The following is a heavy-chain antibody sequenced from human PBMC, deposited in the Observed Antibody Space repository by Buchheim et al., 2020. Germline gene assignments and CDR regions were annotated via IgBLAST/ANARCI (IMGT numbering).Heavy chain of an antibody. D-gene: IGHD6-19*01. CDR3: ARGGEEGSSGWYTSH. CDR2: IDPSGTAP. CDR1: GYTFTSYY. Sequence: QVQLVQSGAEVKKPGASVKVSCKASGYTFTSYYMHWVRQAPGQGLEWMGIIDPSGTAPTYARKFQGRISMTRATSTSTLYMDVRSLRSEDTAVYYCARGGEEGSSGWYTSHWGQGTL. J-gene: IGHJ1*01. V-gene: IGHV1-46*01.